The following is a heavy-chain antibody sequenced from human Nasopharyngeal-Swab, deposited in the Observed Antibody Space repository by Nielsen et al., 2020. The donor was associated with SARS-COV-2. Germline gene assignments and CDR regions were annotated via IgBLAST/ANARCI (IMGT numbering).Heavy chain of an antibody. Sequence: GESLKISCAASGFTFSSYGMHWVRQAPGKGLEWVAVISYDGSNKYYADSVKGRFTISRDNAKNSLYLQMNSLRAEDTAVYYCATDRRRRDYWGQGTLVTVSS. CDR3: ATDRRRRDY. V-gene: IGHV3-30*03. J-gene: IGHJ4*02. CDR1: GFTFSSYG. D-gene: IGHD6-25*01. CDR2: ISYDGSNK.